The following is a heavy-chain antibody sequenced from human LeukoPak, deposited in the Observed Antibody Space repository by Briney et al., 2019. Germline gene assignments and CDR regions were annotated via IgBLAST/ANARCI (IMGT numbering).Heavy chain of an antibody. CDR3: ARVVPAASGGQGFDP. V-gene: IGHV4-4*07. CDR2: IYTSGST. Sequence: SETLSLTCTVSGGSISSYYWSWIRQAAGKGLEWIGRIYTSGSTNYNPSLKSRVTMSVDTSKNQFSLKLSSVTAADTAVYCCARVVPAASGGQGFDPWGQGTLVTVSS. D-gene: IGHD2-2*01. J-gene: IGHJ5*02. CDR1: GGSISSYY.